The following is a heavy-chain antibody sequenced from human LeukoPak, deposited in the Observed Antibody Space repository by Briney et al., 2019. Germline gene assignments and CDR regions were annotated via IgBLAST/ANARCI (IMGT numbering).Heavy chain of an antibody. CDR1: GGSISSYF. CDR3: ASDRIEVDAFDI. J-gene: IGHJ3*02. Sequence: SETLSLTCTVSGGSISSYFWSWIRQPAGKGLEWIGRIYTSGSTNYNPSLKSRVTISVDTSKNQFSLKLSSVTAADTAVYYCASDRIEVDAFDIWGQGTMVTVSS. CDR2: IYTSGST. D-gene: IGHD2-15*01. V-gene: IGHV4-4*07.